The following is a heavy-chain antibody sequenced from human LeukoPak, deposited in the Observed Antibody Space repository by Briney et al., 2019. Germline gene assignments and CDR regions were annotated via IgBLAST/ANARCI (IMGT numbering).Heavy chain of an antibody. D-gene: IGHD3-10*01. CDR1: GGSFSGYY. J-gene: IGHJ4*02. Sequence: SETLSLTCDVYGGSFSGYYWSWIRQSPGKGLEWIGEINHSGSTNYNPSLKSRVTISVDTSKNHFSLKLSSVTAADTAVYYCARQISRSGRFNYYFDYWGQGTLVTVSS. CDR3: ARQISRSGRFNYYFDY. CDR2: INHSGST. V-gene: IGHV4-34*01.